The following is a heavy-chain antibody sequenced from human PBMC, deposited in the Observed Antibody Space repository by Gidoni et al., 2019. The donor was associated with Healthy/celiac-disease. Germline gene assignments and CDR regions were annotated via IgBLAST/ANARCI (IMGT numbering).Heavy chain of an antibody. CDR2: ISGSGGST. Sequence: EVQLLESGGGLLQPGGSLRLSCAASGFTFSSYAMSWVRQAPGKGLEWVSAISGSGGSTYYADSVKGRFTIARDNSKNTLYLQMNSLRAEDTAVYYCAKGFLDESSGYWGQGTLVTVSS. D-gene: IGHD3-22*01. CDR1: GFTFSSYA. CDR3: AKGFLDESSGY. J-gene: IGHJ4*02. V-gene: IGHV3-23*01.